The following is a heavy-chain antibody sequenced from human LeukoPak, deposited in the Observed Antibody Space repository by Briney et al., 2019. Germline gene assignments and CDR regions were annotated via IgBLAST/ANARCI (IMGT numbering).Heavy chain of an antibody. CDR2: INPSGGST. V-gene: IGHV1-46*01. D-gene: IGHD3-22*01. CDR3: ARDLMRYYDSSGYSGSQH. CDR1: GYSFTIYY. Sequence: GASVTVSFTTSGYSFTIYYIHWVRQAPGQGLEWMGVINPSGGSTSYTQKFQGRVTMTRDTSTSTVYIELSSLTSEDTAVYYCARDLMRYYDSSGYSGSQHWGQGTLVTVSS. J-gene: IGHJ1*01.